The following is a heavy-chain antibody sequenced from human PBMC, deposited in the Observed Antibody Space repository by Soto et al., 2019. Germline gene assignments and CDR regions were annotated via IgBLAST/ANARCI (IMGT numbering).Heavy chain of an antibody. CDR3: AIPVGSAPFDS. CDR2: IIHIFGTA. V-gene: IGHV1-69*05. J-gene: IGHJ4*02. CDR1: GGTFSSYA. Sequence: QVQLVQSGAEVKKPGSSVKVSCKASGGTFSSYAISWVRQAPGQGPEWMGGIIHIFGTANYAQKFQGRVTISTDDSTSTAYVELSSLRSEDTAVYYCAIPVGSAPFDSWGQGTLVAVSS. D-gene: IGHD1-26*01.